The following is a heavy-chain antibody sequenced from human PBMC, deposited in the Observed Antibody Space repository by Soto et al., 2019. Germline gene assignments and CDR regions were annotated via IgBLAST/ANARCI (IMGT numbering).Heavy chain of an antibody. J-gene: IGHJ4*02. CDR2: MSHIGSV. CDR1: GVAIGSNYY. D-gene: IGHD6-19*01. CDR3: ARSLGWYAVDY. Sequence: QVLLQESGPGLVQPSGTLSLSCVVSGVAIGSNYYWGWVRQPPGKGLEWLGDMSHIGSVNYNPSLTSRLTTSMDKSPNQFSLKLDSMTAADTAVYYCARSLGWYAVDYWGQATLVIVSS. V-gene: IGHV4-4*02.